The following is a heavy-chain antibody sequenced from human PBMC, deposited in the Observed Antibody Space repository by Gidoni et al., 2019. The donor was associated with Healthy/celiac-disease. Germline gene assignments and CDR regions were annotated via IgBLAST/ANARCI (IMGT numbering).Heavy chain of an antibody. D-gene: IGHD6-13*01. CDR3: ARAGVAAAGVYWYFDL. J-gene: IGHJ2*01. Sequence: EVQLVESGGGLVQPGGSLRLSCAASGFTFSSYDMHWVRQATGKGLEWVSAIGTAGDTYLPGSVKGRFTISRDNAKNSLYLQMNSPRAGDTAVYYCARAGVAAAGVYWYFDLWGRGPLVTVSS. V-gene: IGHV3-13*04. CDR2: IGTAGDT. CDR1: GFTFSSYD.